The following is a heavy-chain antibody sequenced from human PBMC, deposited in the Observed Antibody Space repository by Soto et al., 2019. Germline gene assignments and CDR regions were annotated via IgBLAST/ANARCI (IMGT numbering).Heavy chain of an antibody. CDR1: GFTFSSYG. D-gene: IGHD2-21*02. CDR3: AKVSPIVVVTATGGAFDI. V-gene: IGHV3-30*18. Sequence: LRGSCAASGFTFSSYGMHWVRQAPGKGLGWVAVISYDGSNKYYADSVKGRFTISRDNSKNTLYLQMNSLRAEDTAVYYCAKVSPIVVVTATGGAFDIWGQGTMVTVSS. CDR2: ISYDGSNK. J-gene: IGHJ3*02.